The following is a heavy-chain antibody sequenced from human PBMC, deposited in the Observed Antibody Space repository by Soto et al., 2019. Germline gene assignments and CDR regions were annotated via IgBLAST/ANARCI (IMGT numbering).Heavy chain of an antibody. J-gene: IGHJ6*02. V-gene: IGHV3-15*07. Sequence: PGGSLRLSCAASGFTFSNAWMNWVRQAPGKGLEWVGRIKSKADGGTTDYAAPVKGRFTISRDDSKNTLYLQMNSLKTEDTAVYYCTTDRVVPAAAAPIYSYYSYGMDVWGQGTTVTVSS. CDR2: IKSKADGGTT. D-gene: IGHD2-2*01. CDR1: GFTFSNAW. CDR3: TTDRVVPAAAAPIYSYYSYGMDV.